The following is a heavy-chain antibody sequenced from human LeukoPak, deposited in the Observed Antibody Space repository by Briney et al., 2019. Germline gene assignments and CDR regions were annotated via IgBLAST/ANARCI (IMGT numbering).Heavy chain of an antibody. Sequence: SETLSLTCTVSGGSISSGDYYWSWIRQPPGTGLEWIGYIYYSGSTYYNPSLKSRVTISVDTSKNQFSLKLSSVTAADTAVYYCAREGSSRGGAFDIWGQGTMVTVSS. V-gene: IGHV4-30-4*02. CDR1: GGSISSGDYY. CDR2: IYYSGST. D-gene: IGHD2-15*01. CDR3: AREGSSRGGAFDI. J-gene: IGHJ3*02.